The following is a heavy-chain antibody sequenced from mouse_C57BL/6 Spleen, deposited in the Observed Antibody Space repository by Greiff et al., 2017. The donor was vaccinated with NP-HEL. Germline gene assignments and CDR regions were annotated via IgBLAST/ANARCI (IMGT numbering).Heavy chain of an antibody. Sequence: VQLQQSGAELMKPGASVKLSCKATGYTFTGYWIEWVKQRPIQGLEWIGNIDPSDSETHYNQKFKDKATLTVDKSSSTAYMQLSSLTSEDSAVYYCARGGALYYGNYEAMDYWGQGTSVTVSS. V-gene: IGHV1-52*01. CDR3: ARGGALYYGNYEAMDY. D-gene: IGHD2-1*01. CDR2: IDPSDSET. CDR1: GYTFTGYW. J-gene: IGHJ4*01.